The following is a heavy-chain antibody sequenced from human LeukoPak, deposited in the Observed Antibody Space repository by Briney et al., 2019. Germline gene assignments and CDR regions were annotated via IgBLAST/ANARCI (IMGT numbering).Heavy chain of an antibody. CDR1: GGTFISYD. V-gene: IGHV1-69*01. Sequence: SVKVSCRASGGTFISYDISWVRQAPGQGLEWMGGITPMFGTAKYAQKFQGRVTITAVESMSTAYMELSSLRSEDTAVYYCARGWLAETTVVTPYNYWGQGTLVTVSS. CDR2: ITPMFGTA. J-gene: IGHJ4*02. D-gene: IGHD4-23*01. CDR3: ARGWLAETTVVTPYNY.